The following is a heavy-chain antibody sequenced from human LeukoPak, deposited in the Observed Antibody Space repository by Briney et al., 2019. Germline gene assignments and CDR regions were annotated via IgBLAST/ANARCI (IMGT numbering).Heavy chain of an antibody. Sequence: ASVKVSCKASGGTFSSYAISWVRQAPGQGLEWMGWINPNSGGTNYAQKFQGRVTMTRDTSISTAYMELSRLRSDDTAVYYCAREEDGYNEPFDYWGQGTLVTVSS. V-gene: IGHV1-2*02. D-gene: IGHD5-24*01. CDR2: INPNSGGT. CDR3: AREEDGYNEPFDY. CDR1: GGTFSSYA. J-gene: IGHJ4*02.